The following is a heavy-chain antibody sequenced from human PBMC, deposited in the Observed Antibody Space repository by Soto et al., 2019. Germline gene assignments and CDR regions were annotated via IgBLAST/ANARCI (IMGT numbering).Heavy chain of an antibody. CDR3: ARDVGATGD. Sequence: QVQLVQSGAEVKKPGASLKVSCKAFETPSITFSLIWVAKAPGQSFEGRGWINAGNGNTKYSQKFQGRVTITRDTSARTAYMELSSLRSEDTAVYYCARDVGATGDWGQGTLVTVSS. D-gene: IGHD1-26*01. V-gene: IGHV1-3*01. J-gene: IGHJ4*02. CDR1: ETPSITFS. CDR2: INAGNGNT.